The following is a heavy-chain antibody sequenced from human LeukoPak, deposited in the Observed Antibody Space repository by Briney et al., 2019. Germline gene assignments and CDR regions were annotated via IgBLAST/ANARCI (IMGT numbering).Heavy chain of an antibody. D-gene: IGHD2-15*01. CDR2: IWYDGSNK. J-gene: IGHJ4*02. Sequence: GGSLRLSCAASGFTFSSYGMRWVRQAPGKGLEWVAVIWYDGSNKYYADSVKGRFTISRDNSKNTLYLQMNSLRAEDTAVYYCARETHSGGSPIDYWGQGTLVTVSS. V-gene: IGHV3-33*01. CDR1: GFTFSSYG. CDR3: ARETHSGGSPIDY.